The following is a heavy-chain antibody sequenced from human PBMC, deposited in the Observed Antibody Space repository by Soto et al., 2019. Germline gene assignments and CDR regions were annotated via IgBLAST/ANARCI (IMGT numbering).Heavy chain of an antibody. J-gene: IGHJ6*02. Sequence: SETLSLTYAVSGGSISSSNWWSLVRQPPGKGLEWIGEIYHSGSTNYNPSLKSRVTISVDKSKNQFSLKLSSVTAADTAVYYCARELKSAWNDYYYGMDVWGQGTTVTVSS. CDR1: GGSISSSNW. V-gene: IGHV4-4*02. CDR2: IYHSGST. CDR3: ARELKSAWNDYYYGMDV. D-gene: IGHD1-1*01.